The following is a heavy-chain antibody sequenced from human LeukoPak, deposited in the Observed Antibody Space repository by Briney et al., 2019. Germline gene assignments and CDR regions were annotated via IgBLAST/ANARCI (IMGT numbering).Heavy chain of an antibody. CDR3: ARERYDFWSGYLVDY. D-gene: IGHD3-3*01. Sequence: GGSLRLSCAASGFTFSSYAMHWVRQAPGKGLEWVAVISYDGSNKYYADSVKGRFTVSRDNPKNTLYLQMNSLRAEDTAVYYCARERYDFWSGYLVDYWGQGTLVTVSS. CDR2: ISYDGSNK. J-gene: IGHJ4*02. CDR1: GFTFSSYA. V-gene: IGHV3-30-3*01.